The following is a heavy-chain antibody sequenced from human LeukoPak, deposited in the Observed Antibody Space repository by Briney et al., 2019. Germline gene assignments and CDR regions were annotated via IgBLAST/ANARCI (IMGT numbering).Heavy chain of an antibody. V-gene: IGHV3-23*01. Sequence: GWSLLASCAASGFTFSGYAMSWVRLAPGEGLEWVSAITAGGDSTYYAESVKGRFTISRDNLKNMVFLQMSTLRAEDTAIYYCAKSHASIWNVYDYWGQETLVTAFS. J-gene: IGHJ4*02. CDR3: AKSHASIWNVYDY. CDR2: ITAGGDST. D-gene: IGHD6-13*01. CDR1: GFTFSGYA.